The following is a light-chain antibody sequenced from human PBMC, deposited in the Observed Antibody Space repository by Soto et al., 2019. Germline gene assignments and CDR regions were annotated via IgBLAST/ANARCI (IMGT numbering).Light chain of an antibody. CDR2: DAS. J-gene: IGKJ4*01. Sequence: EIVLTQSPDILSLSPGERATLSCRASQSVSSNYLVWFQQTPGQAPRLVIYDASTRATCIPDRFSRGGSATDFTLTNRGLEPEDFADYYCYQCGKAPLTFGRGTKVEIK. CDR1: QSVSSNY. CDR3: YQCGKAPLT. V-gene: IGKV3-20*01.